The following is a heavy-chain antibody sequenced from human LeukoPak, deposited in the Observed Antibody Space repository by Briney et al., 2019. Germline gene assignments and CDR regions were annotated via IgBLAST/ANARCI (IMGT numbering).Heavy chain of an antibody. CDR1: GYTFTSYG. Sequence: PVASVKVSCKASGYTFTSYGISWVRQAPGQGLEWMGWISAYNGNTNYAQKLQGRVTMTTDTSTSTAYMELRSLRSDDTAVYYCATWSGSYFEGDLDYWGQGTLVTVSS. CDR2: ISAYNGNT. D-gene: IGHD1-26*01. CDR3: ATWSGSYFEGDLDY. J-gene: IGHJ4*02. V-gene: IGHV1-18*01.